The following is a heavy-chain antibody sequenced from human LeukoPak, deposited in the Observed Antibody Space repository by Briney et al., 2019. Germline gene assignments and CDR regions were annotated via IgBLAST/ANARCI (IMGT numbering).Heavy chain of an antibody. D-gene: IGHD6-13*01. CDR2: ISYSGTT. V-gene: IGHV4-39*01. CDR3: IGYTSTHWALED. J-gene: IGHJ4*02. CDR1: GGSISSSGYY. Sequence: SETLSLTCTVSGGSISSSGYYWGWIRQPPGKGLEWFCSISYSGTTYYNPSLKRRVTTSKDTSKNQFSLNLSFVTAADTAVYYCIGYTSTHWALEDWGRGTLVAVSS.